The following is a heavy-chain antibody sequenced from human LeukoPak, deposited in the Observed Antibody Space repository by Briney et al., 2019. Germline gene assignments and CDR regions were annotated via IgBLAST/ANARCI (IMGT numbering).Heavy chain of an antibody. D-gene: IGHD3-22*01. CDR1: GGSISVYY. CDR2: IYYSGIT. V-gene: IGHV4-59*01. J-gene: IGHJ3*02. CDR3: ARDKGFYDSSGYVAFDI. Sequence: SETLSLTCTVSGGSISVYYWSWIRQPPGKELEWIGYIYYSGITNYNPSLKSRVTISVDTSKNQFSLKLSSVTAADTAVYYCARDKGFYDSSGYVAFDIWGQGTMVTVSS.